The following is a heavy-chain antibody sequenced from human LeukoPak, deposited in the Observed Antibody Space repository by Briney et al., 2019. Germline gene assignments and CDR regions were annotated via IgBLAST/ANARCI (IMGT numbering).Heavy chain of an antibody. CDR1: GGSISSSSYY. CDR2: IYYSGST. V-gene: IGHV4-39*01. CDR3: ARSRVQNYDFWSGYYSELGY. J-gene: IGHJ4*02. Sequence: SETLSLTCTVSGGSISSSSYYWGWIRQPPGKGLEWIGSIYYSGSTYYNPTIKCRVTISVDTSKNQFSLKLSSVTAADTAVYYCARSRVQNYDFWSGYYSELGYWGQGTLVTVSS. D-gene: IGHD3-3*01.